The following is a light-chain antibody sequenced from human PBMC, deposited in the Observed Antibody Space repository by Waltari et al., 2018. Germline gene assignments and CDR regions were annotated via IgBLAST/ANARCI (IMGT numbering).Light chain of an antibody. CDR2: EAS. J-gene: IGKJ1*01. CDR1: QSISRY. CDR3: QNHERLPAT. V-gene: IGKV3-20*01. Sequence: IVLTQSPGPLPLSPGERATPSCRASQSISRYLVWYQQKPGQPPRLLIYEASRRATGIPDRFSGSGSGTDFSLTISRLEPEDFGVYYCQNHERLPATFGQGTRVEI.